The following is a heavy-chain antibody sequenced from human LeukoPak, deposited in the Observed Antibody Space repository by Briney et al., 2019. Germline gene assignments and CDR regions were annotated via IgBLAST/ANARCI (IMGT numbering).Heavy chain of an antibody. CDR2: FDPEDGET. V-gene: IGHV1-24*01. CDR1: GYTLTELS. J-gene: IGHJ4*02. Sequence: ASVKVSCKVSGYTLTELSMHWVRQAPGKGLEWVGGFDPEDGETIYAQKFQGRVTMTEDTSTDTAYMELSSLRSEDTAVYYCATAFYYYGSGSHTLDYWGQGTLVTVSS. CDR3: ATAFYYYGSGSHTLDY. D-gene: IGHD3-10*01.